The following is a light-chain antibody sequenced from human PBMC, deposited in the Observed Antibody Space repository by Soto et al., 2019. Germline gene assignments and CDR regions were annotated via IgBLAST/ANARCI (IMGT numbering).Light chain of an antibody. CDR2: DAS. CDR3: QQYNNWPPLYT. Sequence: DIVMTQSPATLSVSPGERATLSCRASQSVSSDLAWYQQKPGQAPRLLIYDASTRATGIPARFSGSGSGTDFTLTISNLQSEDFAVYYCQQYNNWPPLYTFGQGTKLEIK. J-gene: IGKJ2*01. V-gene: IGKV3-15*01. CDR1: QSVSSD.